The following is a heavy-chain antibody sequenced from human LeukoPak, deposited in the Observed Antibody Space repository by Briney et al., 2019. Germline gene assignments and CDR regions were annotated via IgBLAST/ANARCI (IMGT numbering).Heavy chain of an antibody. CDR3: ARDKDSGTNHAKIHYDV. Sequence: SETLSLTCTVSGGSITNYYWTWIRQPPGKGLEWIGFIYGDGSTKYNPSLKSRVTMSVDTCKNQFSLKLSSATAADSAVYYCARDKDSGTNHAKIHYDVWGQGTMVTVSS. V-gene: IGHV4-59*01. CDR1: GGSITNYY. D-gene: IGHD1-26*01. J-gene: IGHJ3*01. CDR2: IYGDGST.